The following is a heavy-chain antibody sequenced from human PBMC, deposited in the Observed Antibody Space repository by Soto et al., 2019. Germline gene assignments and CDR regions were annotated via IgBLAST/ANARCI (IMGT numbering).Heavy chain of an antibody. Sequence: QVQLVESGGGVVQPGRSLRLSCAASGFTFSSYGMHWVRQAPGKGLEWVAVISYDGSNKYYADSVKGRFTISRDNSKNTLYLQKNSLRAEDTAVYYCAKDRSGDYYMDVWGKGTTVTVSS. CDR3: AKDRSGDYYMDV. J-gene: IGHJ6*03. CDR2: ISYDGSNK. V-gene: IGHV3-30*18. CDR1: GFTFSSYG. D-gene: IGHD2-15*01.